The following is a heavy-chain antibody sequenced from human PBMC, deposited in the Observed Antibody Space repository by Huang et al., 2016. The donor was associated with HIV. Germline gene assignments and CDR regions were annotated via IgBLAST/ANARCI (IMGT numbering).Heavy chain of an antibody. Sequence: EVQLVESGGGLVQPGGSLRLSCIASGFTFSNYWMTWVRQAPGTGLEWVANKKEDGSGKNYVDSVKGRFTISRDNAKNSLYLQLNSLRAEDTALYYCARDQGFTVTTEYYFDYWGQGTLVTVSS. CDR1: GFTFSNYW. D-gene: IGHD4-17*01. J-gene: IGHJ4*02. CDR2: KKEDGSGK. CDR3: ARDQGFTVTTEYYFDY. V-gene: IGHV3-7*01.